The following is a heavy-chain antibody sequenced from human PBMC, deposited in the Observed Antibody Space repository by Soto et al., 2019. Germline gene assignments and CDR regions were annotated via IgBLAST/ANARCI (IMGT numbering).Heavy chain of an antibody. CDR1: GFSLSNYG. CDR2: ITYDGSSE. Sequence: GGSLRLSCAASGFSLSNYGMHWVRQAPGKGLEWVSAITYDGSSEYYADSVKGRFTISRDNSKNTVYLQMNSLRPDDTAVYYCAKVDVEMATILVYYGMDVWGQGTTVTVSS. V-gene: IGHV3-30*18. J-gene: IGHJ6*02. CDR3: AKVDVEMATILVYYGMDV. D-gene: IGHD5-12*01.